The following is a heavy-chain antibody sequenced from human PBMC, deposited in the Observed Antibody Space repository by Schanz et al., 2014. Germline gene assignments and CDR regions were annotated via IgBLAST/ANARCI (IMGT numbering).Heavy chain of an antibody. CDR3: AKGRGGTSSEGLDQYYGMDV. J-gene: IGHJ6*02. CDR1: GFTFDDYA. CDR2: ISWNSGTA. Sequence: EVQLVESGGGLVQPGRSLRLSCAASGFTFDDYAMHWVRQAPGKGLEYVSGISWNSGTAVYADSVKGRFTISRDNAKNSLYLQMNSLRAEDTAVYYCAKGRGGTSSEGLDQYYGMDVWGQGTTVTVSS. D-gene: IGHD6-6*01. V-gene: IGHV3-9*01.